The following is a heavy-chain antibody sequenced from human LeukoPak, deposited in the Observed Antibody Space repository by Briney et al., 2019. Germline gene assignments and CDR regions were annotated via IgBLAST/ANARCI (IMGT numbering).Heavy chain of an antibody. V-gene: IGHV4-34*01. D-gene: IGHD6-19*01. CDR1: GGSFSGYY. Sequence: SETLSLTCAVYGGSFSGYYWSWIRQPPGKGLEWIGEINHSGNTNYNPSLKSRVTISVDTSKNQFSLKLNSVTAADTAVHYCARHPSAVAGKTFDYWGQGTLVTVSS. CDR2: INHSGNT. CDR3: ARHPSAVAGKTFDY. J-gene: IGHJ4*02.